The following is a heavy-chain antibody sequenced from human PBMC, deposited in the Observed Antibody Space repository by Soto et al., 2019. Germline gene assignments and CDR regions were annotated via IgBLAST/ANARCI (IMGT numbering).Heavy chain of an antibody. Sequence: KTSETLSLTCAVYGGSFSGYYWSWIRQPPGKGLEWIGEINHSGSTNYNPSLKSRVTISVDTSKNQFSLKLSSGTAADTAVYYCARGPVTIFGVARGWFDPWGQGTLVTVSS. CDR1: GGSFSGYY. CDR2: INHSGST. D-gene: IGHD3-3*01. V-gene: IGHV4-34*01. J-gene: IGHJ5*02. CDR3: ARGPVTIFGVARGWFDP.